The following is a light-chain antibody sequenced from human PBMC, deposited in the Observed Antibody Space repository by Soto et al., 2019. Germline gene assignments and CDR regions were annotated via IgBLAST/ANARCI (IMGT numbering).Light chain of an antibody. CDR2: EVT. CDR1: SVDTNY. CDR3: SSYAGRDIWV. J-gene: IGLJ3*02. V-gene: IGLV2-8*01. Sequence: QSALTQPPSASGSRGQSVTISCTGTSVDTNYVSWFQQHPGKAPKLIICEVTKRPSGVPDRFSGSKSGNTASLTVSGLQDDDEADYYCSSYAGRDIWVFGGGTKLTVL.